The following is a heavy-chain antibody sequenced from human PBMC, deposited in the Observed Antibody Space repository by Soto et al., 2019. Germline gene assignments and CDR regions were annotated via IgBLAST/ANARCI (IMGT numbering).Heavy chain of an antibody. CDR1: VGSISSGGYS. V-gene: IGHV4-30-2*01. CDR2: IYHSGST. D-gene: IGHD2-21*01. J-gene: IGHJ4*02. CDR3: SRGAPVVNDY. Sequence: QLQLQESGPGLVKPSQTLSLTCAFAVGSISSGGYSWSWSRHPPGKGLVWIGYIYHSGSTYYNPSLRSRVTISVDRAKNQFSLKLSYVTAADTAVYSGSRGAPVVNDYCGQRTLGTVSS.